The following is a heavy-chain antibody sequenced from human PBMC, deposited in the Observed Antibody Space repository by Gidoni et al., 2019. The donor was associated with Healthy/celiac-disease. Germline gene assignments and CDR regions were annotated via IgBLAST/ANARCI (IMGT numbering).Heavy chain of an antibody. CDR1: GANFSGYG. Sequence: QGQRVESGGGVVEPGRSLRLTCAASGANFSGYGMHWVRQTPGKGLECVPVICDNRNTQYYADSVKGRFTISIDNSKTTLYLQMNSLRAEDTAVYYCARDGPGYPGFAFDIWGQGTMVTVSS. V-gene: IGHV3-33*01. J-gene: IGHJ3*02. CDR3: ARDGPGYPGFAFDI. D-gene: IGHD3-16*02. CDR2: ICDNRNTQ.